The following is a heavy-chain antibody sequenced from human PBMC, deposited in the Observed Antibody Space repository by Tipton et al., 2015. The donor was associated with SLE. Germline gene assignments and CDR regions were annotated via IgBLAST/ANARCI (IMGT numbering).Heavy chain of an antibody. V-gene: IGHV4-39*07. CDR1: GGSISSSNYY. J-gene: IGHJ3*02. D-gene: IGHD6-13*01. Sequence: TLSLTCTVSGGSISSSNYYWGWIRQPPGKGLEWIGSIYYSGSTYYNPSLKSRVTISVDTSKNQFSLKLSSVTAADTAVYYCAREDSSPDAFDIWGQGTMVTVSS. CDR3: AREDSSPDAFDI. CDR2: IYYSGST.